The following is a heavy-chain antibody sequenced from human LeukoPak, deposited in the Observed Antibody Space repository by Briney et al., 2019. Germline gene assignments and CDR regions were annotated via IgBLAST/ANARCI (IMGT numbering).Heavy chain of an antibody. V-gene: IGHV4-38-2*01. CDR2: IYHSGST. Sequence: PSETLSLTCAVSGYSISSGYYWDWIRQPPGKGLECIGTIYHSGSTYYNPSLKSRVTISVDTSKNQFSLKLSSVTAADTAVYYCARRHPKNWFDPWGQGTLGTVSS. J-gene: IGHJ5*02. CDR3: ARRHPKNWFDP. CDR1: GYSISSGYY.